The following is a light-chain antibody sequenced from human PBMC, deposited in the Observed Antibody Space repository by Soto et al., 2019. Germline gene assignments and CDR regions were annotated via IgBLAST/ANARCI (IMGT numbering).Light chain of an antibody. CDR3: QXYDDPQRT. Sequence: DIQMTHSPSSLSASVGERFTITCRASQSISSYLAWYQQKPGKVPKLLFYSASTFQPGVPSRFRGSGSGTDVTLTISRRQTEDVATYCCQXYDDPQRTFGVGTQV. V-gene: IGKV1-27*01. J-gene: IGKJ4*01. CDR1: QSISSY. CDR2: SAS.